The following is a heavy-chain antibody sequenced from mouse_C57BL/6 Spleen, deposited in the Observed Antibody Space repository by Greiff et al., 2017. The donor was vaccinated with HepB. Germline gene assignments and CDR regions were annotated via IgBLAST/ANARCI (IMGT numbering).Heavy chain of an antibody. CDR1: GYTFTDYN. J-gene: IGHJ2*01. D-gene: IGHD2-1*01. CDR3: ARWAIYYGNYDYFDY. Sequence: VQLKQSGPELVKPGASVKMSCKAPGYTFTDYNMHWVKQSHGKSLEWIGYINPNNGGTSYNQKFKGKATLTVNKSSSTAYMELRSLTSEDSAVYYCARWAIYYGNYDYFDYWGQGTTLTVSS. CDR2: INPNNGGT. V-gene: IGHV1-22*01.